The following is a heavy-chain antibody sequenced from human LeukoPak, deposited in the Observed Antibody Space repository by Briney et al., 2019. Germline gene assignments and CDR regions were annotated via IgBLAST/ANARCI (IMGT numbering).Heavy chain of an antibody. V-gene: IGHV1-18*01. Sequence: ASVKVSCKASGYTFNSYAICWVRQAPGQGLEWLGWISAYSGHANYPQYLQGRVTMTTDTSSSTAYMELRSLRSDDTAIYYCARDGSSSSWPYYFDYWGAGTLVTVSS. CDR3: ARDGSSSSWPYYFDY. J-gene: IGHJ4*02. D-gene: IGHD6-13*01. CDR2: ISAYSGHA. CDR1: GYTFNSYA.